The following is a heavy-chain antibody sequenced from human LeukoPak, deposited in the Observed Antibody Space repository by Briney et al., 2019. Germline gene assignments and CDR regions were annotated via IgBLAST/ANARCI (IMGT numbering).Heavy chain of an antibody. D-gene: IGHD6-19*01. CDR3: ARLPSTVAGWFDY. Sequence: GGCLRLSCAASGFTFSSYWMSWVRQAPGKGLEWVANIKQDGSEKYYVDSVKGRFTISRDNAKNSLYLQMNSLRAEDTAVYYCARLPSTVAGWFDYWGQGTLVTVSS. CDR2: IKQDGSEK. J-gene: IGHJ4*02. V-gene: IGHV3-7*01. CDR1: GFTFSSYW.